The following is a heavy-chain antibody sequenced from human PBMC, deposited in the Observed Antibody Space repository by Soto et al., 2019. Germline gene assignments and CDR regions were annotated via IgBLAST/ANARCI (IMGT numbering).Heavy chain of an antibody. D-gene: IGHD4-17*01. J-gene: IGHJ4*02. V-gene: IGHV4-4*02. CDR3: ARDSATVTTRGFDY. CDR1: GGSISSSNW. CDR2: IYHSGST. Sequence: SETLSLTCAVSGGSISSSNWWSWVRQPPGKGLEWIGEIYHSGSTNYNPSLKSRVTISVDKSKNQFSLKLSSMTAADTAVYYCARDSATVTTRGFDYWGQGTLVTVSS.